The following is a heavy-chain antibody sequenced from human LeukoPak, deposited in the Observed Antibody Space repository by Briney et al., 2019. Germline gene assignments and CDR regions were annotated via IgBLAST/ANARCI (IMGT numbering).Heavy chain of an antibody. CDR3: ARDRLTKAGNWFDP. CDR1: GHTFTSYG. Sequence: PRASVKVSCKASGHTFTSYGISWVRQAPGQGLEWMGGIIPIFGTANYAQKFQGRVTITTDESTSTAYMELSSLRSEDTAVYYCARDRLTKAGNWFDPWGQGTLVTVSS. D-gene: IGHD4-11*01. V-gene: IGHV1-69*05. CDR2: IIPIFGTA. J-gene: IGHJ5*02.